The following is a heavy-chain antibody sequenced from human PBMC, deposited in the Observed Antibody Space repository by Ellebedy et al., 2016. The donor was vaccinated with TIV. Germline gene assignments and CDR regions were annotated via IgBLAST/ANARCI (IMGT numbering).Heavy chain of an antibody. V-gene: IGHV3-66*01. CDR3: SRGGFGRGRSGFLDY. CDR1: GFTVDSNY. J-gene: IGHJ4*02. CDR2: IYSGGST. Sequence: PGGSLRLSCAGSGFTVDSNYMSWVRQAPGKGLEWVSVIYSGGSTYYADSVKGRFTISKDNSKNTGYLQMNSLTAEDSAVYYCSRGGFGRGRSGFLDYWGQGTLVTVSS. D-gene: IGHD3/OR15-3a*01.